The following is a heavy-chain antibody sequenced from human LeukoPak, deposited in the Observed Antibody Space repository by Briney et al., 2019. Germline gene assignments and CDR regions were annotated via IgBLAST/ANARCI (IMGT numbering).Heavy chain of an antibody. J-gene: IGHJ6*02. CDR1: GGTFSSYA. Sequence: SVKVSCKASGGTFSSYAISWVRQAPGQGLEWMGGIIPIFGTANYAQKFQGRVTITADESTSTAYMELSSLRSEDTAVYYCARACIAAAGYYYYYGMDVWGQGTTVTVSS. CDR2: IIPIFGTA. V-gene: IGHV1-69*13. CDR3: ARACIAAAGYYYYYGMDV. D-gene: IGHD6-13*01.